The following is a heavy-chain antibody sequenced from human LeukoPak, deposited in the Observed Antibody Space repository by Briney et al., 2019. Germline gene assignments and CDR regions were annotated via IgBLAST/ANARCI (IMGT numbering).Heavy chain of an antibody. J-gene: IGHJ6*02. CDR1: GFTFSSYE. CDR2: ISSSGSTI. D-gene: IGHD3-3*01. CDR3: ASFDATTKTYYDFWSGSYYYYCMDV. V-gene: IGHV3-48*03. Sequence: PGGSLRLSCAASGFTFSSYEMNWVPQAPGKGLEWVSYISSSGSTIYYADSVKGRFTISRDNAKNSLYLQMNSLRAEDTAVYYCASFDATTKTYYDFWSGSYYYYCMDVWGQGTTVTVSS.